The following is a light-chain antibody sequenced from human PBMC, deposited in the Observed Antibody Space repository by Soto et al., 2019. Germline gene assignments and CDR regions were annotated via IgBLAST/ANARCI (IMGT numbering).Light chain of an antibody. CDR1: QSISNN. CDR2: VAS. Sequence: DIQMTQSPFSLPASVGERVNITCRASQSISNNLNWYQHKPGRAPSLLIHVASSLQGGVPSRFSGSGSGTDFTLTISSLHPEDFTTYYCQQTYSAPLTFGGGTRVEF. V-gene: IGKV1-39*01. J-gene: IGKJ4*01. CDR3: QQTYSAPLT.